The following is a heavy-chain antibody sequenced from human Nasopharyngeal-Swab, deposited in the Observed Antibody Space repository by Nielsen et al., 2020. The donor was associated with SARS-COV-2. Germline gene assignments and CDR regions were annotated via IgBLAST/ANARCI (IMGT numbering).Heavy chain of an antibody. D-gene: IGHD2-8*01. J-gene: IGHJ4*02. CDR1: GLTFSRYA. V-gene: IGHV3-23*01. CDR3: VRHRNGDY. CDR2: ISGSGGST. Sequence: GESLKISCAASGLTFSRYAMSWVRQAPGKGLEWVSGISGSGGSTYYADSVKGRFTISRDNSKNTLYLQMNSLRAEDTAVYYCVRHRNGDYWGQGTLVTVSS.